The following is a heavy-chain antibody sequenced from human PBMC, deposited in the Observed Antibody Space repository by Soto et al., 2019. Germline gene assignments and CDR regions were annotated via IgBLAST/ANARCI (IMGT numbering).Heavy chain of an antibody. J-gene: IGHJ4*02. CDR1: GFTFNNYA. CDR3: AKLGSSTWSPHYYFDT. CDR2: ITGSGDNT. D-gene: IGHD2-2*01. V-gene: IGHV3-23*01. Sequence: EVQLLESGGDLVQPGGSLRLSCAASGFTFNNYAMGWVRQTPGKGLEWFSAITGSGDNTYYTDSVRGRFTISRDNSKNTLSLQMNSLRAEDTAVYYCAKLGSSTWSPHYYFDTWGQGTLVTVSS.